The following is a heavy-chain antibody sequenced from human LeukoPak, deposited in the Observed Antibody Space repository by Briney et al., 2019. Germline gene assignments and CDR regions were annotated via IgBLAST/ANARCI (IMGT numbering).Heavy chain of an antibody. CDR2: IYPRDSET. CDR3: ARPRMYGGNSQWYFDL. J-gene: IGHJ2*01. V-gene: IGHV5-51*01. Sequence: GESLKISCKSSGYTFNTYWIGWVRPMPGKGLEWMGIIYPRDSETKYSPSFQGQVTISVDKSINTAYLQWSSLKASDTAMYYCARPRMYGGNSQWYFDLWGRGTLVTVSS. CDR1: GYTFNTYW. D-gene: IGHD4-23*01.